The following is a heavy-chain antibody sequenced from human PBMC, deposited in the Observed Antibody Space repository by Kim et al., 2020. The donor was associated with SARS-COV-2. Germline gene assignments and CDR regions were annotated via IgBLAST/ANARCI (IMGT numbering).Heavy chain of an antibody. J-gene: IGHJ4*02. V-gene: IGHV3-11*05. CDR1: GFTFSDYY. D-gene: IGHD6-13*01. Sequence: GGSLRLSCAASGFTFSDYYMSWIRQAPGKGLEWVSYISSSSSYTNYADSVKGRFTISRDNAKNSLYLQMNSLRAEDTAVYYCARGMGNLYSSSWYYFDYWGQGTLVTVSS. CDR2: ISSSSSYT. CDR3: ARGMGNLYSSSWYYFDY.